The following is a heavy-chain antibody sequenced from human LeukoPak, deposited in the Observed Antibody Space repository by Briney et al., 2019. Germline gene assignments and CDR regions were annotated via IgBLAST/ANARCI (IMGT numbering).Heavy chain of an antibody. J-gene: IGHJ3*02. V-gene: IGHV3-66*01. D-gene: IGHD3-10*01. CDR1: GFTVSSNY. Sequence: HPGGSLRLSCAASGFTVSSNYMSWVRQAPGKGLEWVSVIYSGGSTYYADSVKGRFTISRDNSKNTLYLQMNSLRAEDTAVYYCARAPYYYGSGTDAFDIWGQGTMVTVSS. CDR2: IYSGGST. CDR3: ARAPYYYGSGTDAFDI.